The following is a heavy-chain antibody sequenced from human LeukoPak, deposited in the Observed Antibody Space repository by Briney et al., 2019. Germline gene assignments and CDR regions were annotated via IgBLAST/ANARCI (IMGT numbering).Heavy chain of an antibody. CDR1: GGSFSGYY. Sequence: SETLSLTCAVYGGSFSGYYWSWVRQPPGKGLEWIGEINHSGSTNYNPSLKSRVTISVDTSKNQFSLKLSSVTAADTAVYYCARHLPTKVYYYYYMDVWGIGTTVTVSS. CDR2: INHSGST. J-gene: IGHJ6*03. V-gene: IGHV4-34*01. CDR3: ARHLPTKVYYYYYMDV. D-gene: IGHD2-8*01.